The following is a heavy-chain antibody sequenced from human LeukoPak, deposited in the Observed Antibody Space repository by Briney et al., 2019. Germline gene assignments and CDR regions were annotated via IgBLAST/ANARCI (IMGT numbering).Heavy chain of an antibody. Sequence: GGSLRLSCAASGFTFSSYAMSWVRQAPGKGLEWVSAISGSGGSTYYADSVKGRFTISGDNSKNTLYLQMNSLRAEDTAVYYCAKDLSDGNSLNWYFDLWGRGTLVTVSS. CDR1: GFTFSSYA. J-gene: IGHJ2*01. D-gene: IGHD4-23*01. V-gene: IGHV3-23*01. CDR3: AKDLSDGNSLNWYFDL. CDR2: ISGSGGST.